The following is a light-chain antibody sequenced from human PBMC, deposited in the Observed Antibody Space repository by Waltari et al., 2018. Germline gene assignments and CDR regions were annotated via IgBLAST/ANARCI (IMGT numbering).Light chain of an antibody. J-gene: IGKJ2*01. Sequence: DIAMTQSPATLSLPPGERATLSCRDSQSVNRNLSWYQHNPGQPPILLIYCVSSSATGIPDSFTGSGSGMEFTLTIRSLEPEDVGIYHCQQSIQWPYTFGQGTKVEIK. CDR3: QQSIQWPYT. CDR1: QSVNRN. V-gene: IGKV3D-15*01. CDR2: CVS.